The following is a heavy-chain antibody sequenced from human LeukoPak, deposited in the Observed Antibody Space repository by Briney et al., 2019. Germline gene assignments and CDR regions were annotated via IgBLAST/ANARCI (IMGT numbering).Heavy chain of an antibody. J-gene: IGHJ5*02. D-gene: IGHD3-10*01. CDR2: INHSGST. CDR3: ASVVQGP. CDR1: GGSFSGYY. Sequence: SETLSLTCAVYGGSFSGYYWSWIRQPPGKGLEWIGEINHSGSTNYNPSLKSRVTISVDTSKNQFSLKLSPVTAADTAVYYCASVVQGPWGQGTLVTVSS. V-gene: IGHV4-34*01.